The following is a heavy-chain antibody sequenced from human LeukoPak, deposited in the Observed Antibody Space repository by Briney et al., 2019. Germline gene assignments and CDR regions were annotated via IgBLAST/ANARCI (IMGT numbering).Heavy chain of an antibody. CDR3: AKDLVYLGYCSSTSCYAYAIDI. CDR1: GFTFSSYG. V-gene: IGHV3-30*18. D-gene: IGHD2-2*01. CDR2: ISYDGSNK. Sequence: GRSLRLSCAASGFTFSSYGMHWVRQAPGKGLEWVAVISYDGSNKYYADSVKGRFTISRDSSKDTLYLQMNSLRAEGTAVYYCAKDLVYLGYCSSTSCYAYAIDIWGQGTMVTVSS. J-gene: IGHJ3*02.